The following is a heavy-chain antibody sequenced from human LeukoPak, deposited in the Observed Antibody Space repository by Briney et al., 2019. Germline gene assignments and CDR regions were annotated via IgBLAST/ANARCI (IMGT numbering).Heavy chain of an antibody. CDR3: ARVGAGYQIDY. Sequence: GRSLRLSRAASGVTFSDHYMDWGRPAPGRGVGWVCRTRNKVNSYVTEYAASVKGRFTISRDDSKNSLYLQMNSLKTEDTAVYYCARVGAGYQIDYWGQGTLLTVSS. V-gene: IGHV3-72*01. D-gene: IGHD3-9*01. J-gene: IGHJ4*02. CDR2: TRNKVNSYVT. CDR1: GVTFSDHY.